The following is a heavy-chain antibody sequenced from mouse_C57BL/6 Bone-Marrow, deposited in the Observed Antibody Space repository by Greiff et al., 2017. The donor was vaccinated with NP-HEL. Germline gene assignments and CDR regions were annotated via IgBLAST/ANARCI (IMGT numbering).Heavy chain of an antibody. J-gene: IGHJ2*01. CDR1: GYTFTSYG. CDR2: IYPRSGNT. V-gene: IGHV1-81*01. CDR3: ARRGVTTVEDFDY. Sequence: LQESGAELARPGASVKLSCKASGYTFTSYGISWVKQRTGQGLEWIGEIYPRSGNTYYNEKFKGKATLTADKSSSTAYMELRSLTSEDSAVYFCARRGVTTVEDFDYWGQGTTLTVSS. D-gene: IGHD1-1*01.